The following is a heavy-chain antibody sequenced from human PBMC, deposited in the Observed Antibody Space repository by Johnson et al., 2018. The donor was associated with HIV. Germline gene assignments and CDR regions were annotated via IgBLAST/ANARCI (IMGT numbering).Heavy chain of an antibody. D-gene: IGHD4-11*01. CDR2: ISFDGSNK. J-gene: IGHJ3*01. CDR1: GFTFSSYG. V-gene: IGHV3-30*18. Sequence: QVQLVESGGGVVQPGRSLRVSCAASGFTFSSYGMHWVRQAPGQGLEWVALISFDGSNKYYADSVKGRFTISRDNSKNTVYLQMRSLRAEDTAVYYCANLQSSDFPYAFDVWGQGTMVTVSS. CDR3: ANLQSSDFPYAFDV.